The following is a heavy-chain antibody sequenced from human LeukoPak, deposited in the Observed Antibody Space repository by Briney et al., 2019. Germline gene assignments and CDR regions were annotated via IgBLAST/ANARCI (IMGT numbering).Heavy chain of an antibody. CDR3: ARGPAAAIDY. J-gene: IGHJ4*02. Sequence: SGGSLRLSCAASGFTFSSYAMNWVRQAPGKGLEWLSYISGSGITIYYADSVKGRFTIPRDNAKNSLYLQMNSLRDEDSAVYYCARGPAAAIDYWGQGTLVTVSS. V-gene: IGHV3-48*02. D-gene: IGHD2-2*01. CDR2: ISGSGITI. CDR1: GFTFSSYA.